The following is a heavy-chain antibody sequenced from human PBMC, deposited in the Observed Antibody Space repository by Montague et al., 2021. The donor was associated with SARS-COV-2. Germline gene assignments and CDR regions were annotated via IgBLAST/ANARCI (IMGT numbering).Heavy chain of an antibody. CDR2: IDNRGNT. CDR1: SASGDSISSDEYY. V-gene: IGHV4-39*01. CDR3: ARHPRGYYDYVWGSPSYYFDY. Sequence: SETLSLTCTVSSASGDSISSDEYYWGWIRQPPGKGLEWIGYIDNRGNTYYSPSLRSRVTISVDTSKNQFSLKLSSVTAADTAVYYCARHPRGYYDYVWGSPSYYFDYWGQGTLVTVSS. J-gene: IGHJ4*02. D-gene: IGHD3-16*01.